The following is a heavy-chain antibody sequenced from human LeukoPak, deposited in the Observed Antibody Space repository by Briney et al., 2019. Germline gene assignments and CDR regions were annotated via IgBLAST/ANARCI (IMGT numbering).Heavy chain of an antibody. D-gene: IGHD5-12*01. J-gene: IGHJ4*02. V-gene: IGHV4-59*01. CDR2: IYYSGST. Sequence: NPAETLSLTCTVSGGSISSYYWSWIRQPPGKGLEWIGYIYYSGSTNYNPSLKSRVTISVDTSKNQFSLKLSSVTAADTAVYYCARHGGRYDYSYRSKTPFDYWGQGTLVTVSS. CDR3: ARHGGRYDYSYRSKTPFDY. CDR1: GGSISSYY.